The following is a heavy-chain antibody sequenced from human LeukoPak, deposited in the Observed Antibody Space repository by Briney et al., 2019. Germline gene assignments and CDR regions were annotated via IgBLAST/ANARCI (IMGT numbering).Heavy chain of an antibody. CDR3: ASSFYYDSRDY. CDR2: ITPSGST. J-gene: IGHJ4*02. Sequence: SETLSLTCVVYGGSFSGYFWSWLRQPPGKGLEWIGEITPSGSTNYNPSLKSRVSISIDTSKKKLSLRLPSVTAADSAVYYCASSFYYDSRDYWGQGTLVTVSS. D-gene: IGHD3-22*01. CDR1: GGSFSGYF. V-gene: IGHV4-34*01.